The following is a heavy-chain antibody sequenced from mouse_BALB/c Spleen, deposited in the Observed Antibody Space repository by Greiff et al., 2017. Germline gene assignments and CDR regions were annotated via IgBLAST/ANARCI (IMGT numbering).Heavy chain of an antibody. J-gene: IGHJ4*01. CDR2: IWGGGST. V-gene: IGHV2-6-5*01. D-gene: IGHD2-1*01. CDR3: AKQGGNYERSGPMDY. Sequence: VQLVESGPGLVAPSQSLSITCTVSGFSLTDYGVSWIRQPPGKGLEWLGVIWGGGSTYYNSALKSRLSISKDNSKSQVFLKMNSLQTDDTAMYYCAKQGGNYERSGPMDYWGQGTSVTVSS. CDR1: GFSLTDYG.